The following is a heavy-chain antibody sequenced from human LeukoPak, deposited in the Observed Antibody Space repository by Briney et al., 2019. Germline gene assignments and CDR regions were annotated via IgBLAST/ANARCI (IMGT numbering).Heavy chain of an antibody. CDR3: ASLVNSSGWRWFDP. CDR2: IYYSGST. CDR1: GGSISSYY. V-gene: IGHV4-59*12. D-gene: IGHD6-19*01. J-gene: IGHJ5*02. Sequence: SETLSLTCTVSGGSISSYYWSWIRPPPGKGLEWIGYIYYSGSTNYNPSHKSRVTISVDTSKNQFSLKLSSVTAADTAVYYCASLVNSSGWRWFDPWGQGTLVTVSS.